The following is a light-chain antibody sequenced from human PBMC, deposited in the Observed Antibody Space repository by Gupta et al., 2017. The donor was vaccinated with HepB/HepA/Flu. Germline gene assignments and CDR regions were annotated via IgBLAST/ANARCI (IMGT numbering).Light chain of an antibody. Sequence: QSALTQPASVSGSPGQAITISCTGTSSDVGNYDLVSWYQHHPGKAPKLIIYEVNKRPSGVSNRFSGSKSGNTASLTISXLXAEDEAXYYCCSYGGSSTLSVVLGGGTKLNVL. V-gene: IGLV2-23*02. CDR2: EVN. CDR3: CSYGGSSTLSVV. J-gene: IGLJ3*02. CDR1: SSDVGNYDL.